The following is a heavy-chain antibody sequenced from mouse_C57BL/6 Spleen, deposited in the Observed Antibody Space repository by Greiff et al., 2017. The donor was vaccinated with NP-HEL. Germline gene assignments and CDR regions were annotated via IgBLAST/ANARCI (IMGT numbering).Heavy chain of an antibody. D-gene: IGHD1-1*01. V-gene: IGHV1-55*01. J-gene: IGHJ2*01. CDR3: ARYQGGSSHYFDY. CDR1: GYTFTSYW. CDR2: IYPGSGST. Sequence: QVQLQQPGAELVKPGASVKMSCKASGYTFTSYWITWVKQRPGQGLEWIGDIYPGSGSTNYNEKFKSKGTLTEDTSSSTAYMQLSSLTSEDSAVYCCARYQGGSSHYFDYWGQGTTLTVSS.